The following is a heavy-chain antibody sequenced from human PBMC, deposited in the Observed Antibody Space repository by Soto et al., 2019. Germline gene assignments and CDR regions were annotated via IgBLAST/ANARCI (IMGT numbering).Heavy chain of an antibody. CDR1: GFTFSSYG. D-gene: IGHD3-10*01. Sequence: QVQLVESGGGVVQPGRSLRLSCAASGFTFSSYGMHWVRQAPGKGLEWVAVISYDGSNKYYADSVKGRFTISRDNSKNTLYLQMNSLRAEDTAVYYCAKELSMFEGSYHYYYYYGMDVW. J-gene: IGHJ6*01. CDR3: AKELSMFEGSYHYYYYYGMDV. V-gene: IGHV3-30*18. CDR2: ISYDGSNK.